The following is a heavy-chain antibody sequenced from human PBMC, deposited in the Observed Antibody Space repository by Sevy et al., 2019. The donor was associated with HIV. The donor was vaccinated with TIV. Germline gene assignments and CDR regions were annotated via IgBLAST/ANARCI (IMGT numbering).Heavy chain of an antibody. J-gene: IGHJ5*02. V-gene: IGHV1-18*01. CDR3: ARAKTGMGLIDWFDP. Sequence: ASVKVSCKASGYTFTSYGISWVRQAPGQGLEWMGWISAYNGNTNYAQKLQGRVTMTTDTSTSTAYMELRGLRSDDTAVYYCARAKTGMGLIDWFDPWGQGTLVTVSS. CDR2: ISAYNGNT. D-gene: IGHD3-16*01. CDR1: GYTFTSYG.